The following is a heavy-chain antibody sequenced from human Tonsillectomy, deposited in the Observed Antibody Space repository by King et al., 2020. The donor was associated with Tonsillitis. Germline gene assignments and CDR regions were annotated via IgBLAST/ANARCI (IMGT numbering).Heavy chain of an antibody. Sequence: VQLVESGGGLVKPGGSLRLSCAASGFTFSDYYMSWIRQAPGKGLEWVSYISSGGYTIYHADSVKGRFTISRDNAKNSLYLQMNSLRAEDTAIYYCARDRWPALGLHEDPTGGTGGFDYWGQGPVVTVSS. CDR1: GFTFSDYY. J-gene: IGHJ4*02. V-gene: IGHV3-11*01. CDR3: ARDRWPALGLHEDPTGGTGGFDY. D-gene: IGHD1-1*01. CDR2: ISSGGYTI.